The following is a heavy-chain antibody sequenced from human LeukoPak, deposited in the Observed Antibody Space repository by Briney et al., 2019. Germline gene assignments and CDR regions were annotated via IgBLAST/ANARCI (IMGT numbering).Heavy chain of an antibody. CDR1: GGSITSNF. CDR2: LYNSGST. D-gene: IGHD1-1*01. CDR3: ARAQPNWNPPDY. V-gene: IGHV4-59*08. Sequence: SETLSLTCTVSGGSITSNFWSWIRQPPGKGLQWIGYLYNSGSTSYNPSLKSRATISGDTSKNQFSLRPNSVTAADTAVYYCARAQPNWNPPDYWGQGTLVTVSS. J-gene: IGHJ4*02.